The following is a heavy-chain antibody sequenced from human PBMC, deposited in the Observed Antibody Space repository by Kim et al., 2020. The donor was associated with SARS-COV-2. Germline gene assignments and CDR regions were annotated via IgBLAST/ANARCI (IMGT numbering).Heavy chain of an antibody. CDR3: ARVEVGAARFDP. J-gene: IGHJ5*02. D-gene: IGHD3-16*01. Sequence: DYAVSVKSRIAINPDTSKNQFSLQLNSVTPEDTAVYYCARVEVGAARFDPWGQGTLVTVSS. V-gene: IGHV6-1*01.